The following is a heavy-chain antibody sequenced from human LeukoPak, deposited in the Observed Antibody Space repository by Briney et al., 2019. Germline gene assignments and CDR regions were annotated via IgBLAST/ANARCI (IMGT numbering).Heavy chain of an antibody. CDR3: ARHRLRGWEKYCSSTSCYGRGWFDP. V-gene: IGHV4-39*01. D-gene: IGHD2-2*01. Sequence: SETLSLTCTVSGGSISSSSYYWGWIRQPPGKGLEWIGSIYYSGSTYYNPSLKSRVTISVDTSKNQFSLKLSSVTAADTAVYYCARHRLRGWEKYCSSTSCYGRGWFDPWGQGTLVTVSS. J-gene: IGHJ5*02. CDR2: IYYSGST. CDR1: GGSISSSSYY.